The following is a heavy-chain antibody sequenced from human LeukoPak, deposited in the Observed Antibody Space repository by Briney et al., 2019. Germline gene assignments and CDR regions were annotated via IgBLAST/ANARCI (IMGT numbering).Heavy chain of an antibody. CDR3: AKSQFGGVFDGFDI. CDR1: GFTFSSYA. V-gene: IGHV3-23*01. D-gene: IGHD3-16*01. Sequence: AGGSLRLSCAASGFTFSSYAMSWVRQAPGKGLEWVSAISGSGASTYYADSVKGRFTISRENSKNTLYVQMNSLRAEDTAVYYCAKSQFGGVFDGFDIWGQGTMVTVSS. J-gene: IGHJ3*02. CDR2: ISGSGAST.